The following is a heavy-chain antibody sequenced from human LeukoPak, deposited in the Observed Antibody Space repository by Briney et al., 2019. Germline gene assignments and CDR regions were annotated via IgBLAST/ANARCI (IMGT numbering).Heavy chain of an antibody. CDR2: INRDGGLT. CDR1: GFTFSENW. CDR3: AREEHRLAEAGTSAFDL. Sequence: GGSVRLSCVASGFTFSENWMRWVRQAPGKGLAWVSHINRDGGLTNYADSVKGRFTISRDNARNTVYLQMSSLRVEDTAIYFCAREEHRLAEAGTSAFDLGGQGTLVTVSP. J-gene: IGHJ3*01. V-gene: IGHV3-74*01. D-gene: IGHD6-13*01.